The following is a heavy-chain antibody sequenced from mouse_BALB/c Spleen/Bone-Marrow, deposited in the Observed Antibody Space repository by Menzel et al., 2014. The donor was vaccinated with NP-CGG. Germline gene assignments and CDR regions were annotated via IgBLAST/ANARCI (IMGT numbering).Heavy chain of an antibody. Sequence: EVKLMESGGGLVQPGGSLRLSCATSGFTFTDYYMNWVRQPPGEALEWLAFIRNKAYGYTTEYSASVKGRFTISRDNSQNILYLQMNTLRAEDSATYYCAGDMGGLLFDSWGQGTTLSVSS. CDR3: AGDMGGLLFDS. CDR1: GFTFTDYY. CDR2: IRNKAYGYTT. D-gene: IGHD1-1*01. J-gene: IGHJ2*01. V-gene: IGHV7-3*02.